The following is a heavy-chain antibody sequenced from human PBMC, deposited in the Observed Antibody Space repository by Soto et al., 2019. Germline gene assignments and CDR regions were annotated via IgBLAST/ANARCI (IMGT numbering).Heavy chain of an antibody. CDR3: ARWRYGDY. CDR2: ISAHNGNT. Sequence: QVHLVQSGAEVKKPGASVKVSCQGSGYAFTTYGITWVRQAPGQGLEWMGWISAHNGNTNYAQKLQGRVTVTRDTSTSTAYMELRSVRYDDTAVYYCARWRYGDYWGQGALVTVSS. V-gene: IGHV1-18*01. J-gene: IGHJ4*02. CDR1: GYAFTTYG. D-gene: IGHD1-1*01.